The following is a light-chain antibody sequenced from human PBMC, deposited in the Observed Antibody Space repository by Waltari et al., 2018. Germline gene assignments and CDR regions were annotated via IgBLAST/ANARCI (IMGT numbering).Light chain of an antibody. J-gene: IGKJ1*01. V-gene: IGKV3-20*01. Sequence: ELVLTKSPGTLALSPGERATLPGRASQSVGRALAWYQQKPGQAPRLLLYDAFSRATGISDKFSGSGSGTDFTLTISRVEPEDFAVYFCQMYVRLPVTFGQGTKVEVK. CDR2: DAF. CDR3: QMYVRLPVT. CDR1: QSVGRA.